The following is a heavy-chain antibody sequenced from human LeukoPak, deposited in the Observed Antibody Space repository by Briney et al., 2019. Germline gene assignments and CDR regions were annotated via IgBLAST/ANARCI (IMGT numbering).Heavy chain of an antibody. D-gene: IGHD3-9*01. CDR2: IYTSGST. V-gene: IGHV4-4*07. CDR1: GGSISSYY. CDR3: ARANFDTLTGWGHFDS. Sequence: SETLSLTCTVSGGSISSYYWSWIRQPAGKGLEWIGRIYTSGSTNYNPSLKSRVTMSVDTSKNQFSLKLSSVTAADTAVYYCARANFDTLTGWGHFDSWGQGTLVTVSS. J-gene: IGHJ4*02.